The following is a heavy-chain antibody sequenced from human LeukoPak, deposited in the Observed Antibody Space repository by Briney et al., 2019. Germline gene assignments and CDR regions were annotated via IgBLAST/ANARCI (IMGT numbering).Heavy chain of an antibody. V-gene: IGHV3-23*01. CDR3: AKGAFYDY. CDR1: GFTFSSYG. CDR2: LSESGGNT. D-gene: IGHD2/OR15-2a*01. J-gene: IGHJ4*02. Sequence: GGSLRLSCAASGFTFSSYGVTWVRQPPGKGLEWVSTLSESGGNTYYADSVKGRFTISRDNSKNTLYLQMNSLRSEDTAVYYCAKGAFYDYWGQGTLVTVSS.